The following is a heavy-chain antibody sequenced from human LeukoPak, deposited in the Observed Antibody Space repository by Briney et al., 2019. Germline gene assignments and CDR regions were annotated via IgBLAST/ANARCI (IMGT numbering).Heavy chain of an antibody. CDR3: AKAHSFYDSSGYYFDY. CDR2: ISGSGGST. Sequence: PGGSLRLSCAASGFTFSSYAMSWVRQAPGKGLEWVSAISGSGGSTYYADYVKGRFTISRDNSKNTLYLQMNSLRAEDTAVYYCAKAHSFYDSSGYYFDYWGQGTLVTVSS. V-gene: IGHV3-23*01. D-gene: IGHD3-22*01. CDR1: GFTFSSYA. J-gene: IGHJ4*02.